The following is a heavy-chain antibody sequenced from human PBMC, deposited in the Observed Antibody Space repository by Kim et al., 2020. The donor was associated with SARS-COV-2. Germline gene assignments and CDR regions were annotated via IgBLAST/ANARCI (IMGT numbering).Heavy chain of an antibody. J-gene: IGHJ5*02. D-gene: IGHD6-13*01. V-gene: IGHV7-4-1*02. CDR1: GYTFTSYA. CDR3: ARVPLSSSYRWVDP. Sequence: ASVKVSCKASGYTFTSYAMNWVRQAPGQGLEWMGWINTNTGNPTYAQGFTGRFVFSLDTSVSTAYLQISSLKAEDTAVYYCARVPLSSSYRWVDPWGQGTLVTVSS. CDR2: INTNTGNP.